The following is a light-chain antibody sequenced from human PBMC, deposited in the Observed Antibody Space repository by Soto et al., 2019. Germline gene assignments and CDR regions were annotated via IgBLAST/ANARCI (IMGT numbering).Light chain of an antibody. CDR2: EVN. V-gene: IGLV2-18*02. CDR3: SSYTTSSLVV. Sequence: QSALTQPPSVSGSPGQSVTISCTVTSRDVGSYDRVSWYQQPPGTAPKLIIYEVNNRPSGVPDRFSGSKSGNTASLAISGLQAEDDADYYCSSYTTSSLVVFGGGTKVTVL. CDR1: SRDVGSYDR. J-gene: IGLJ2*01.